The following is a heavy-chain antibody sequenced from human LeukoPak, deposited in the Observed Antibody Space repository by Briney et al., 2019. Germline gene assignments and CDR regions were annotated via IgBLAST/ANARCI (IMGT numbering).Heavy chain of an antibody. D-gene: IGHD3-3*01. Sequence: TSETPSLTCTVSGGSISSYYWSWIRQPPGKGLEWIGYIYYSGSTNYNPSLKSRVTISVDTSKNQFSLKLSSVTAADTAVYYCARHSDFWSGYYYFDYWGQGTLVTVSS. CDR2: IYYSGST. V-gene: IGHV4-59*08. J-gene: IGHJ4*02. CDR3: ARHSDFWSGYYYFDY. CDR1: GGSISSYY.